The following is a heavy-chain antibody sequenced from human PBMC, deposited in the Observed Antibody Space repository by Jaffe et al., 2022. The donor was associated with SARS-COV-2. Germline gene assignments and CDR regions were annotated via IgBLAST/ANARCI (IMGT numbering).Heavy chain of an antibody. V-gene: IGHV4-34*01. CDR2: INHSGST. Sequence: QVQLQQWGAGLLKPSETLSLTCAVYGGSFSGYYWSWIRQPPGKGLEWIGEINHSGSTNYNPSLKSRVTISVDTSKNQFSLKLSSVTAADTAVYYCARGSRSFTGYYYYYYYMDVWGKGTTVTVSS. CDR1: GGSFSGYY. CDR3: ARGSRSFTGYYYYYYYMDV. D-gene: IGHD3-9*01. J-gene: IGHJ6*03.